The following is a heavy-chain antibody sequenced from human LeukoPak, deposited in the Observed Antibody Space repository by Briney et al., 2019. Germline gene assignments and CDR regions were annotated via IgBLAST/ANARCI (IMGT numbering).Heavy chain of an antibody. CDR1: GFTFTAYA. V-gene: IGHV3-64*02. D-gene: IGHD3-22*01. CDR3: ARDRAAGLDYDPSGLDY. Sequence: GGSLRLSCAASGFTFTAYAMYWVRQAPGKGLEYVAAISGNGGDTHYADSVKGRFTISRDNAKNTLFVQLDSLRPEDMAVYYCARDRAAGLDYDPSGLDYWGQGTLVAISS. CDR2: ISGNGGDT. J-gene: IGHJ4*02.